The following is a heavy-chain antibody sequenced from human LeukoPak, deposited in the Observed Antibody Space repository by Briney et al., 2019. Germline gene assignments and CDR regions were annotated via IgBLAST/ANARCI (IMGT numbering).Heavy chain of an antibody. CDR2: IYYRSQWYT. V-gene: IGHV6-1*01. CDR1: GDSVSSGSGG. CDR3: ARGGLVRGSLNSLTGFDF. Sequence: SQTLSLTCDISGDSVSSGSGGWNWIRQSPSRALEWLGRIYYRSQWYTDDAVSVKGRISINPDTAKNQFSLHLNSVTPDDTSLYYCARGGLVRGSLNSLTGFDFWGQGTMVTVSS. J-gene: IGHJ3*01. D-gene: IGHD3-10*01.